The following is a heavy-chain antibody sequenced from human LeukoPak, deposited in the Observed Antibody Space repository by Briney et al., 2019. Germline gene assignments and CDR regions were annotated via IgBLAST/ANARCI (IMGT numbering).Heavy chain of an antibody. V-gene: IGHV3-13*01. Sequence: PGGSLRLSCAASGFTFSSYDMHWVRQATGKGLEWVSAISTAGDTYYPGSVKGRFTISREDAKNSLYLQMNSLRAGDTAVYYCARAPHGDYFDYWCQGTLVTVSS. J-gene: IGHJ4*02. CDR1: GFTFSSYD. CDR2: ISTAGDT. D-gene: IGHD4-17*01. CDR3: ARAPHGDYFDY.